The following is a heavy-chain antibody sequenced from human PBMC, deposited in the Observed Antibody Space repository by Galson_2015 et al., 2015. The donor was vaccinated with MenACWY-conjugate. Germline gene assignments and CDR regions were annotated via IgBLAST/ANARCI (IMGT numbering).Heavy chain of an antibody. CDR3: ARGPKTPRVYCSSTSCYGSWFDP. J-gene: IGHJ5*02. V-gene: IGHV4-59*01. CDR1: GGSISSYY. D-gene: IGHD2-2*01. CDR2: IYYSGST. Sequence: ETLSLTCTVSGGSISSYYWSWIRQPPGKGLEWIGYIYYSGSTNYNPSLKSRVTISVDTSKNQFSLKLSSVTAADTAVYYCARGPKTPRVYCSSTSCYGSWFDPWGQGTLVTVSS.